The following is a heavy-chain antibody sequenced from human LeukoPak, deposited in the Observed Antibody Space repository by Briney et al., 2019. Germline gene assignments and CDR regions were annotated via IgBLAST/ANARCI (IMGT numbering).Heavy chain of an antibody. CDR2: IGVGGTT. D-gene: IGHD3-22*01. CDR1: GFTFSSYG. J-gene: IGHJ5*02. Sequence: PGGSLRLSCVASGFTFSSYGMNWVRQAPGKGLEWVSGIGVGGTTYYADSVKGRFTISRDTSKNTLYLQMNSLRAVDTAVYYCAKTQGYYESWGQGTLVTVSS. V-gene: IGHV3-23*01. CDR3: AKTQGYYES.